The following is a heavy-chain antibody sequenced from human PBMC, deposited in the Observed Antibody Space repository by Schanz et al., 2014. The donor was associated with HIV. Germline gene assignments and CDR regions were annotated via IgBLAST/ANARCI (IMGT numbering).Heavy chain of an antibody. J-gene: IGHJ4*02. CDR1: GDSFSNLG. D-gene: IGHD2-21*02. V-gene: IGHV1-69*01. Sequence: QVQLVQSGAEVKKPGSSVTISCKASGDSFSNLGINWVRQAPGQGLEWMGGIIPLFGATNYAPKFQDRVTIIADEAASTAYMELNSLRSEDTAVYYCARTYTGDWSTGADWGQGTLVTVSS. CDR2: IIPLFGAT. CDR3: ARTYTGDWSTGAD.